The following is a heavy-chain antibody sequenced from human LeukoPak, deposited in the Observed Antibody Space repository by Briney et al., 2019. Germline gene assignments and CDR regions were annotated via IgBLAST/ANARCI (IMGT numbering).Heavy chain of an antibody. Sequence: GESLKISCKGPGYRFTNYWIGWVRQMPGKGLEWMGIIYPGDSDARYSPSFQGQVTISADKSISTAYLQWSSLKASDTAMYYCARRRDLYSGSYYPFDYWGQGTLVTVSS. D-gene: IGHD1-26*01. V-gene: IGHV5-51*01. CDR1: GYRFTNYW. J-gene: IGHJ4*02. CDR3: ARRRDLYSGSYYPFDY. CDR2: IYPGDSDA.